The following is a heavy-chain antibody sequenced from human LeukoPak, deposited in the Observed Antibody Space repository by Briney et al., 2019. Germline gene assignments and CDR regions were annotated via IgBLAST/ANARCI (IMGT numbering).Heavy chain of an antibody. J-gene: IGHJ3*02. CDR1: GCTVSSNY. CDR2: IYSGGST. D-gene: IGHD3-9*01. CDR3: ASGDVLRYFDWSPGGAFDI. Sequence: GGSLRLSCAASGCTVSSNYMSWVRQAPGKGLEWVSVIYSGGSTYYADSVKGRFTISRDNSKNTLYLQMNSLRAEDTAVYYCASGDVLRYFDWSPGGAFDIWGQGTMVTVSS. V-gene: IGHV3-53*01.